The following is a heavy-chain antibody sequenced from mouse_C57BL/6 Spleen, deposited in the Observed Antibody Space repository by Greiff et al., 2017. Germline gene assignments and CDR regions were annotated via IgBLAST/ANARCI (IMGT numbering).Heavy chain of an antibody. CDR1: GYTFTSYW. CDR3: ARRGALYYDYDEGFAY. CDR2: IDPNSGGT. V-gene: IGHV1-72*01. D-gene: IGHD2-4*01. Sequence: VQLKQPGAELVKPGASVKLSCKASGYTFTSYWMHWVKQRPGRGLEWIGRIDPNSGGTKYNEKFKSKATLTVDKPSNTAYMQLSSLTSEDSAVYYCARRGALYYDYDEGFAYWGQGTLVTVSA. J-gene: IGHJ3*01.